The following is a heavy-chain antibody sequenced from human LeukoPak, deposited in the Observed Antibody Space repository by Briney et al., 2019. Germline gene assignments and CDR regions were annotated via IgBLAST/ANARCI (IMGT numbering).Heavy chain of an antibody. V-gene: IGHV4-34*01. D-gene: IGHD3-22*01. CDR2: INHSGST. J-gene: IGHJ6*02. CDR1: GASFSDYY. Sequence: PSETLSLTCAVYGASFSDYYWNWIRQPPGKGLEWIGEINHSGSTNYNPSLKSRVTISVDTSKNQFSLKLSSVTAADTAVYYCATHSPQYYYDSSGYYGDYYYYGMDVWGQGTTVTVSS. CDR3: ATHSPQYYYDSSGYYGDYYYYGMDV.